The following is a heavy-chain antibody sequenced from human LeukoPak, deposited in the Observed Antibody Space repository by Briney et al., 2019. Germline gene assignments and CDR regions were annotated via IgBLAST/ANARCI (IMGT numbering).Heavy chain of an antibody. CDR1: GGSISSSSYY. CDR2: IYYSGST. V-gene: IGHV4-39*02. D-gene: IGHD4-11*01. Sequence: SETLSLTCTVSGGSISSSSYYWGWIRQPPGKGLEWIGSIYYSGSTYYNPSLKSRVTISVDTSKNQFSLRLGSVTAADTAVYYCARDDYGNHGWFDPWGQGTLVTVSS. CDR3: ARDDYGNHGWFDP. J-gene: IGHJ5*02.